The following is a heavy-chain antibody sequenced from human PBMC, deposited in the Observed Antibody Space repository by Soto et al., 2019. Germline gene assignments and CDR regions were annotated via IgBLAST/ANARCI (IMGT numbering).Heavy chain of an antibody. V-gene: IGHV1-46*03. Sequence: GASVKVSCKASGYTFTSYYMHWVRQAPGQGLEWMGIINPSGGSTSYAQKFQGRVTMTRDTSTSTVYMELSSLRSEDTAVYYCAIQPTTVTALGGFQHWGQGTLVTVSS. CDR2: INPSGGST. J-gene: IGHJ1*01. D-gene: IGHD4-17*01. CDR3: AIQPTTVTALGGFQH. CDR1: GYTFTSYY.